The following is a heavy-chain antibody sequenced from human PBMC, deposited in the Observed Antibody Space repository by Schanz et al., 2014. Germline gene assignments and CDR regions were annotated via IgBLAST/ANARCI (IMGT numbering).Heavy chain of an antibody. CDR2: ISTDGTNT. J-gene: IGHJ4*02. Sequence: QVQLVESGGGVVQPGRSLRLSCAASGFVFRGYVMHWVRQAPGKGLEKVALISTDGTNTYYADSVRGRFTISRDNSKNTLDLQMISLTSEDTAMYYCAKAPYADYGYFHYWGQGTLVPVSS. CDR3: AKAPYADYGYFHY. V-gene: IGHV3-30*04. D-gene: IGHD4-17*01. CDR1: GFVFRGYV.